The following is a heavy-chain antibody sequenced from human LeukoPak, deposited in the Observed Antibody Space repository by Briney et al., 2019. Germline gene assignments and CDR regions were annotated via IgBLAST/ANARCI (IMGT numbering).Heavy chain of an antibody. D-gene: IGHD1-26*01. J-gene: IGHJ5*02. V-gene: IGHV4-39*01. CDR3: ARGVVSGSYSYNWFDP. Sequence: SETLSLTCTVSGGSISSSSYYWGWIRQPPGKGPEWIGSIYYSGSTYYNPSLKSRVTISVDTSKNQFSLKLSSVTAADTAVYYCARGVVSGSYSYNWFDPWGQGTLVTVSS. CDR1: GGSISSSSYY. CDR2: IYYSGST.